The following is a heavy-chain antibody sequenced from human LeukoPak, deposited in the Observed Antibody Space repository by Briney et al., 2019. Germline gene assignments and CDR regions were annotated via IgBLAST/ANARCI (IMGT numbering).Heavy chain of an antibody. Sequence: GGSLRLSCAASGFTFSSFSMNWVRQAPGKGLKWISYISSSGPTIYYAVSVKGRFTISRDNAKNSVFLQMNSLRAEDTAVYYCARLHGAYPFDYWSQGTLVTVSS. J-gene: IGHJ4*02. CDR2: ISSSGPTI. D-gene: IGHD4/OR15-4a*01. V-gene: IGHV3-48*01. CDR3: ARLHGAYPFDY. CDR1: GFTFSSFS.